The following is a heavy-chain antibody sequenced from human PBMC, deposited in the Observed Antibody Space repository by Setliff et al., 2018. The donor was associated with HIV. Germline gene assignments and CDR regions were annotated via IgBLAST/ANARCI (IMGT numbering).Heavy chain of an antibody. V-gene: IGHV5-51*01. J-gene: IGHJ4*02. CDR1: GTSFTNYW. D-gene: IGHD7-27*01. Sequence: PGESLKISCKGSGTSFTNYWIGWVRQLPGKGLEWMGIIYPRDSDTRYSPSFQGQVTMSADRSITTAYLQWSRLKASDTAMYYCATLTNFDHWGQGTLVTVSS. CDR3: ATLTNFDH. CDR2: IYPRDSDT.